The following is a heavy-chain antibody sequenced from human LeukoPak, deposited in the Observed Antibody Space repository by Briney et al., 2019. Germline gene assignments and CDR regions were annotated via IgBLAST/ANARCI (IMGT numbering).Heavy chain of an antibody. D-gene: IGHD3-22*01. CDR3: AREYRYDSSGYYYFDY. CDR2: IWYDGSNK. J-gene: IGHJ4*02. V-gene: IGHV3-33*01. Sequence: GRSLRLSCAASGFTFSSDGMHWVRQAPGKGLEWVAVIWYDGSNKYYADSVKGRFTISRDNSKNTLYLQMNSLRAEDTAVYYCAREYRYDSSGYYYFDYWGQGTLVTVSS. CDR1: GFTFSSDG.